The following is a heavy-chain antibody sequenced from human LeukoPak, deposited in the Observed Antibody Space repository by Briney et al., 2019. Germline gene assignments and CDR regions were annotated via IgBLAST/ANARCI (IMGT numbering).Heavy chain of an antibody. CDR3: ASLFEGDYYDSSGYYYDRAKFDY. CDR2: INHSGST. D-gene: IGHD3-22*01. V-gene: IGHV4-34*01. Sequence: SETLSLTCAVYGGSFSGYYWSWIRQPPGKGLEWIGEINHSGSTNYNPSLKSRVTISVDTSKNQFSLKLSSVTAADMAVYYCASLFEGDYYDSSGYYYDRAKFDYWGQGTLVTVSS. CDR1: GGSFSGYY. J-gene: IGHJ4*02.